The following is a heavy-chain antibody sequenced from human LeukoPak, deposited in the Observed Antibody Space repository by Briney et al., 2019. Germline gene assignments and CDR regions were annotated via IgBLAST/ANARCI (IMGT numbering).Heavy chain of an antibody. Sequence: PGRSLRLSCAASGFTFSSYGMHWVRQAPGKGLEWVAVISYDGSNKYYADSVKGRFTISRDNSKNTLYLQMNSLRAEDTAVYCCAKDTRTGYSSSWYGEYYFDYWGQGTLVTVSS. V-gene: IGHV3-30*18. D-gene: IGHD6-13*01. CDR2: ISYDGSNK. CDR1: GFTFSSYG. CDR3: AKDTRTGYSSSWYGEYYFDY. J-gene: IGHJ4*02.